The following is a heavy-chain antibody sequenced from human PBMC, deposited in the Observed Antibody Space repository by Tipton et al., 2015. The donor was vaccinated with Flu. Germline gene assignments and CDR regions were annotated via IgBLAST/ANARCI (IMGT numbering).Heavy chain of an antibody. Sequence: AVSGFTVSTSYMSWVRRPPGKGLEWVSIVYDDGRTYYADSVEGRFAISRDNSKNILYLQMNSLRADDTAVYFCARDEGGTYPDWGQGTLVTVSS. J-gene: IGHJ4*02. CDR3: ARDEGGTYPD. V-gene: IGHV3-53*01. CDR2: VYDDGRT. D-gene: IGHD1-14*01. CDR1: GFTVSTSY.